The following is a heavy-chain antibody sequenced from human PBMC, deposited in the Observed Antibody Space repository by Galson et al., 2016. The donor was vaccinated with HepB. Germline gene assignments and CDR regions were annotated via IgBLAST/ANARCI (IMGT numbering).Heavy chain of an antibody. CDR1: GYTFSIFG. CDR2: ISNNNENT. J-gene: IGHJ4*02. V-gene: IGHV1-18*01. CDR3: ARAGAEVTSQFDS. D-gene: IGHD2-21*02. Sequence: KVSCKASGYTFSIFGISWVRQAPGQGLEWLGWISNNNENTNYAQTVQGRVTLTTDTSTSTAYMELRDLTSGDTAVYYCARAGAEVTSQFDSWGQGTQVIVSS.